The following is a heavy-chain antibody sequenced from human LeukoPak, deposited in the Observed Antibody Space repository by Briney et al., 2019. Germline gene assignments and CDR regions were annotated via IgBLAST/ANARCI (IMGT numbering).Heavy chain of an antibody. V-gene: IGHV4-34*01. J-gene: IGHJ4*02. D-gene: IGHD3-10*01. CDR2: INHSGST. CDR1: GGSFSGYY. Sequence: PSETLSLTCAVYGGSFSGYYWSWIRQPPGKGLEWIGEINHSGSTNYNPSLKSRVTISVDTSKNQFSLKLSSVTAADTAVYYCARQVRLLWFGGCFDYWGQGTLVTVSS. CDR3: ARQVRLLWFGGCFDY.